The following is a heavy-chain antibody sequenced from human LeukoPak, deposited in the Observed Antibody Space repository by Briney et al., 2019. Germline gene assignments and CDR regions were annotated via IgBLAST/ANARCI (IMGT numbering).Heavy chain of an antibody. V-gene: IGHV4-34*01. CDR3: ARDGSGLTHFDY. J-gene: IGHJ4*02. Sequence: PSETLSLTCAVYGGSFSGYYWSWIRQPPGKGLEWIGEINHSGSTNYNPSLKSRVTISVDTSKNQFSLKLSSVTAADTAVYYCARDGSGLTHFDYWGQGTLVTVSS. D-gene: IGHD6-25*01. CDR2: INHSGST. CDR1: GGSFSGYY.